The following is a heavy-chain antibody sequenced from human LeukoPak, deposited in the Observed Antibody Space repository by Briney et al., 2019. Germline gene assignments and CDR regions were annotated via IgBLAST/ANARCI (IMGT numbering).Heavy chain of an antibody. Sequence: PGGSLRLSCAVSGFTFKLYWMHWVRQAPGKGPVWVSRINDDGSDTTYADSVKGRFTISRDNSKNTLYLQMNSLRAEDTAVYYCARDRGSGWYQDYWGQGTLVTVSS. CDR3: ARDRGSGWYQDY. V-gene: IGHV3-74*01. CDR2: INDDGSDT. D-gene: IGHD6-19*01. J-gene: IGHJ4*02. CDR1: GFTFKLYW.